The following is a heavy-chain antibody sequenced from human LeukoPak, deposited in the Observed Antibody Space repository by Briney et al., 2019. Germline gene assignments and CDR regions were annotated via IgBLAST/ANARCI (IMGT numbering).Heavy chain of an antibody. V-gene: IGHV6-1*01. CDR2: TYGGSTS. CDR3: ARGSRSTFDV. Sequence: SQTLSLTCAISGDSVSNNEVAWNWIRLSPSRGLEWLGRTYGGSTSYAVSVKSRIAVSPDTSKNQFSLQLYFVTPEDTAVYFCARGSRSTFDVWGQGTAVTVSS. J-gene: IGHJ3*01. CDR1: GDSVSNNEVA. D-gene: IGHD3-10*01.